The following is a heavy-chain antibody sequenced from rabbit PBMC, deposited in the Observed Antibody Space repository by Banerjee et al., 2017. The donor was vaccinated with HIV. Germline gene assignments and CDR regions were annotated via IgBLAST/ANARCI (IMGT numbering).Heavy chain of an antibody. J-gene: IGHJ4*01. V-gene: IGHV1S40*01. D-gene: IGHD6-1*01. CDR3: ARDAGSGYASYGDARGFNL. Sequence: QSLEESGGDLVKPGAFLTLTCKVSGFDFSNDAMCWVRQAPGKGPEWIACINTGDGNTYYANWAKGRFTISKTSSTTVTLQMTSLTVADTATYFCARDAGSGYASYGDARGFNLWGPGTLVPVS. CDR1: GFDFSNDA. CDR2: INTGDGNT.